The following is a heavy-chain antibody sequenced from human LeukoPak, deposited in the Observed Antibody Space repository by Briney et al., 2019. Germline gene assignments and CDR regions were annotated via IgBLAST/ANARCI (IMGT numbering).Heavy chain of an antibody. Sequence: GGSLRLSCAASGFTFSTFGMSWVRQAPGKGLEWVSGITSSGGDTDSADSVKGRFTISRDNSKNTLYLQMNSLRAEDTAVYYCARTEGYYDSRSRFDYWGQGTLVTVSS. V-gene: IGHV3-23*01. CDR1: GFTFSTFG. J-gene: IGHJ4*02. D-gene: IGHD3-22*01. CDR3: ARTEGYYDSRSRFDY. CDR2: ITSSGGDT.